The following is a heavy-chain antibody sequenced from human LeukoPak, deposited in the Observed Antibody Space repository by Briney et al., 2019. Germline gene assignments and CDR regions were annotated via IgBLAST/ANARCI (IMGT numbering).Heavy chain of an antibody. J-gene: IGHJ6*02. Sequence: KPGGSLRLSCAASGFTFSSYAMSWVRQAPGKGLEWIGEINNSGSTTNNPSLKSRVTISVDTSKNQCSLKLSSVTDADTAVYYCARVLRTPRIAAAGKTYGMDVWGQGTTVTVSS. V-gene: IGHV4-34*01. D-gene: IGHD6-13*01. CDR3: ARVLRTPRIAAAGKTYGMDV. CDR1: GFTFSSYA. CDR2: INNSGST.